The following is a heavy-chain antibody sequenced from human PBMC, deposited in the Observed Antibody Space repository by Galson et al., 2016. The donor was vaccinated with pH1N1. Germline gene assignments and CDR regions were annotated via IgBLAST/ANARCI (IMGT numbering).Heavy chain of an antibody. CDR1: GFSFSSSS. V-gene: IGHV3-21*01. D-gene: IGHD1-14*01. Sequence: SLRLSCAASGFSFSSSSMNWVRQAPGKGLEWISCISSSSSFIYYADSVKGRFSISRDNAKNSLYLQMHSLRGEDTAVYYCARGDTSFPDGPPTHFDYWGQGTLVTVSS. J-gene: IGHJ4*02. CDR2: ISSSSSFI. CDR3: ARGDTSFPDGPPTHFDY.